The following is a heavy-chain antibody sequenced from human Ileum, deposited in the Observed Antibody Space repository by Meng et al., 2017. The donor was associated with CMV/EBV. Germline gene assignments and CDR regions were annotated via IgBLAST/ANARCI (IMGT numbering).Heavy chain of an antibody. Sequence: GESLKIPCSGSGFIFSSYTMNWVRQAPGKGLEWVSSISSSSSYIYYADTVKGRFTISRDNAKNSLYLQMNSLRAEDTAIYYCARDGPRATTVTTPEFWGQGTLVTVSS. CDR1: GFIFSSYT. CDR2: ISSSSSYI. D-gene: IGHD4-17*01. J-gene: IGHJ4*02. V-gene: IGHV3-21*06. CDR3: ARDGPRATTVTTPEF.